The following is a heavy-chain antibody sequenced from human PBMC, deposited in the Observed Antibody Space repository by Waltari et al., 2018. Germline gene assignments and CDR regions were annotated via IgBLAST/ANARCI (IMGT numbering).Heavy chain of an antibody. V-gene: IGHV4-34*01. CDR1: GGSFSGYY. J-gene: IGHJ6*02. Sequence: QVQLQQWGAGLLKPSETLSLTCAVYGGSFSGYYWSWIRQPPGKGLEWVGEINHSGSTTYHPSLKGRVTIAGDTSKNQFSLKLSSVTAADTAVYYCARGYYYDSSGYYRYYYYYGMDVWGQGTTVTVSS. CDR2: INHSGST. CDR3: ARGYYYDSSGYYRYYYYYGMDV. D-gene: IGHD3-22*01.